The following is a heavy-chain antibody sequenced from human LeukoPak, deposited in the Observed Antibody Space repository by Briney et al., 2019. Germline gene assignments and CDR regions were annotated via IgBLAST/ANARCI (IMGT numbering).Heavy chain of an antibody. J-gene: IGHJ3*02. CDR3: ARGPPDCSSTSCYAFDAFDI. Sequence: SETLSLSCTVSGGSISITSYYWGWIRQPPGKGLEWIGSMYSSGSTYYNPSLKSRVTISVDTSKNQFSLKLSSVTAADTAVYYCARGPPDCSSTSCYAFDAFDIWGQGTMVTVSS. D-gene: IGHD2-2*01. CDR2: MYSSGST. V-gene: IGHV4-39*07. CDR1: GGSISITSYY.